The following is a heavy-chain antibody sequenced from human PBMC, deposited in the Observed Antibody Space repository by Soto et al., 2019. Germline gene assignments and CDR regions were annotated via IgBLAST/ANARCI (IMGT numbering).Heavy chain of an antibody. V-gene: IGHV5-10-1*01. Sequence: PGESLKISCKGSGYSFTTYWINWVRQMPGKGLERVGRIDPNDSYTSYSPSFQGHVTISADKSIKTAYLQWSSLKASDTAMYFCAIRWRTDHSGYGPLMYYYYGVDVWGQGTTFTVS. D-gene: IGHD5-12*01. CDR3: AIRWRTDHSGYGPLMYYYYGVDV. CDR2: IDPNDSYT. CDR1: GYSFTTYW. J-gene: IGHJ6*02.